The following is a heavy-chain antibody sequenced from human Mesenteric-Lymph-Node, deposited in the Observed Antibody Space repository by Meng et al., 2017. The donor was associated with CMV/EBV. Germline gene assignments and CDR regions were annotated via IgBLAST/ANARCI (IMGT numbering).Heavy chain of an antibody. Sequence: VEVHHWGAGLLNPSETLSVTCAVYGGSFSGYYWNWIRQSPEKGLEWIGEINHSGSTTYNPSFTSRIIISADTSTNQISLNMSSVTAADTAVYYCARGSSYDILTGYFDYWGQGALVTVSS. CDR3: ARGSSYDILTGYFDY. CDR1: GGSFSGYY. V-gene: IGHV4-34*01. D-gene: IGHD3-9*01. J-gene: IGHJ4*02. CDR2: INHSGST.